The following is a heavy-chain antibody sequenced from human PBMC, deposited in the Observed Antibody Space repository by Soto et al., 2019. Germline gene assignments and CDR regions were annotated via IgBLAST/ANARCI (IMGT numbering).Heavy chain of an antibody. CDR3: ARGAYTSSYRFDY. V-gene: IGHV1-69*06. Sequence: QVQLVQSGAEVKKPGSSVKVSCKASGGTFGSYTLNWVRQAPGQGLEWLGGIMPFIDTSTYAQMLQGRVTMTTDKSTSPVYMQLSSLKSDDTAVYHCARGAYTSSYRFDYWGQGTLVTASS. CDR1: GGTFGSYT. J-gene: IGHJ4*02. D-gene: IGHD6-13*01. CDR2: IMPFIDTS.